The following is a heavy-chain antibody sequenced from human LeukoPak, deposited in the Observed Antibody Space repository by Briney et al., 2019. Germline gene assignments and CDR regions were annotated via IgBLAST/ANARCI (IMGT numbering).Heavy chain of an antibody. CDR1: GFTFDDYA. D-gene: IGHD2-2*01. Sequence: GSLRLSCAASGFTFDDYAMHWVRQAPGKGLEWVSLISWDGGSTYYADSVKGRFTISRDNSKNSLYLQMNSLRAEDTALYYCAKDKTLGYCSSTSCRLGYFDYWGQGTLVTVSS. J-gene: IGHJ4*02. CDR3: AKDKTLGYCSSTSCRLGYFDY. CDR2: ISWDGGST. V-gene: IGHV3-43D*03.